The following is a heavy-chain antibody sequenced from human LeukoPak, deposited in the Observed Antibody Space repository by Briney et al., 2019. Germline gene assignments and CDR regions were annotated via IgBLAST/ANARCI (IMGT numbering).Heavy chain of an antibody. CDR2: ISAYNGNT. J-gene: IGHJ4*02. V-gene: IGHV1-18*01. Sequence: ASVKVSCKASGGTFSSYAISWVRQAPGQGLEWMGWISAYNGNTNYAQKLQGRVTMTTDTSTSTAYMELRSLRSDDTAVYYCARDRDAIVLRYFDWFPNIDYWGQGTLVTVSS. D-gene: IGHD3-9*01. CDR1: GGTFSSYA. CDR3: ARDRDAIVLRYFDWFPNIDY.